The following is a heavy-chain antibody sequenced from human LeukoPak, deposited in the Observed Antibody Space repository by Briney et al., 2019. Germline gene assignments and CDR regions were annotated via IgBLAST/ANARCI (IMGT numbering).Heavy chain of an antibody. CDR3: ARDPTGITFGGVSVRRYYFDY. CDR2: INHSGST. Sequence: PSETLSLTCAVYGGSFSGYYWSWIRQPPGKGLEWIGEINHSGSTNYNPSLKSRVTISVDTSQNQFSLKLSSVTAADTAVYYCARDPTGITFGGVSVRRYYFDYWGQGTLATVSS. D-gene: IGHD3-16*02. V-gene: IGHV4-34*01. J-gene: IGHJ4*02. CDR1: GGSFSGYY.